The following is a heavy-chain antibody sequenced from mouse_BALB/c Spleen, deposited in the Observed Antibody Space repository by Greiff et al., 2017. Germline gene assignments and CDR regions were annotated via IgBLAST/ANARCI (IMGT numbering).Heavy chain of an antibody. CDR3: ARGRGSSHFDY. J-gene: IGHJ2*01. Sequence: EVKLVESGGGLVKPGGSLKLSCAASGFTFSSYAMSWVRQSPEKRLEWVAEISSGGSYTYYPDTVTGRFTISRDNAKNTLYLEMSSLRSEDTAMYYCARGRGSSHFDYWGQGTTLTVSS. CDR2: ISSGGSYT. CDR1: GFTFSSYA. V-gene: IGHV5-9-4*01. D-gene: IGHD1-1*01.